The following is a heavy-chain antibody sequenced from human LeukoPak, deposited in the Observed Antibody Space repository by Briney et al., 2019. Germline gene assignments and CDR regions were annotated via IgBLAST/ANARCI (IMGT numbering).Heavy chain of an antibody. Sequence: KPSETLSLTCAVYGGSLSGYYWSWIRQPPGKGLEWVSSISSSSSYIYYADSVKGRFTISRDNAKNSLYLQMNSLRAEDTAVYYCARDVSTVTTPWGWGQGTLVTVSS. D-gene: IGHD4-17*01. CDR2: ISSSSSYI. J-gene: IGHJ4*02. V-gene: IGHV3-21*01. CDR3: ARDVSTVTTPWG. CDR1: GGSLSGYY.